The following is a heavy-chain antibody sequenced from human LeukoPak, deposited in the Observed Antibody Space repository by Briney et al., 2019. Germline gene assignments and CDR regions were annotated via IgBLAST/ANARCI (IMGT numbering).Heavy chain of an antibody. V-gene: IGHV4-4*07. Sequence: PSETLSLTCSVSGGSISSYYWSWNRQPAGKGLEWIGRIFTTGSTNYNPSLKSRVTISVDKSKNLCSLKLSSVTAADTAVYYCARDQVASYGSGSGWFDPWGQGTLVTVSS. D-gene: IGHD3-10*01. CDR3: ARDQVASYGSGSGWFDP. CDR2: IFTTGST. CDR1: GGSISSYY. J-gene: IGHJ5*02.